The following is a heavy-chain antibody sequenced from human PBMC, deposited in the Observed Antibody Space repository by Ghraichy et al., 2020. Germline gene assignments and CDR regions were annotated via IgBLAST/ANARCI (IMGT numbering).Heavy chain of an antibody. CDR1: GYTFTSYG. J-gene: IGHJ4*02. CDR2: ISAYNGNT. Sequence: ASVKVSCKASGYTFTSYGINWVRQAPGQGLEWMGWISAYNGNTNYAQNLQGRVTMTTDTSTSTAYMELRSLRSDDKAVYYCAREYTRYCSSTTCSLGYWGQGTLVTVSS. V-gene: IGHV1-18*01. CDR3: AREYTRYCSSTTCSLGY. D-gene: IGHD2-2*01.